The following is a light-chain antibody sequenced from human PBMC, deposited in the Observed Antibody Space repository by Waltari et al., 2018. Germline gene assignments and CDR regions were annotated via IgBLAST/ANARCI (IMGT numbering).Light chain of an antibody. J-gene: IGKJ1*01. CDR3: QHYVRLPVT. CDR1: QSFTRY. V-gene: IGKV3-20*01. Sequence: SCRAVQSFTRYLAWYQHKPGQAPRLLIYDASTRAAGIADRFSGSGFGTDFTLTISRLEPEDSAVYYCQHYVRLPVTFGQGTKVEIK. CDR2: DAS.